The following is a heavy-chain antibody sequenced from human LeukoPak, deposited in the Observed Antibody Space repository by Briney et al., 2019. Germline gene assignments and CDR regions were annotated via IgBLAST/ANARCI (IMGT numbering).Heavy chain of an antibody. J-gene: IGHJ5*02. CDR1: GGTFSSYA. CDR3: ARSLPSSIGYSYGYNWFDP. V-gene: IGHV1-69*13. CDR2: IIPIFGTA. Sequence: SVKVSCKASGGTFSSYAISWVRQAPGQGLEWMGGIIPIFGTANYAQKFQGRVTTTADESTSTAYMELSSLRSEDTAVYYCARSLPSSIGYSYGYNWFDPWGQGTLVTVSS. D-gene: IGHD5-18*01.